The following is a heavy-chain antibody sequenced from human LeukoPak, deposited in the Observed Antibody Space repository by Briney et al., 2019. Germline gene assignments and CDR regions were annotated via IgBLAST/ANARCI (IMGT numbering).Heavy chain of an antibody. Sequence: SETLSLTCTVSGGSISSSSYYWGWIRQPPGKGLEWIGSIYYSGSTYYNPSLKSRVTISVDTSKNQFSLKLSSVTAADTAVYYCARSNYGDYITMIPTYYYYMDVWGKGTTVTVSS. V-gene: IGHV4-39*07. CDR1: GGSISSSSYY. D-gene: IGHD4-17*01. CDR3: ARSNYGDYITMIPTYYYYMDV. J-gene: IGHJ6*03. CDR2: IYYSGST.